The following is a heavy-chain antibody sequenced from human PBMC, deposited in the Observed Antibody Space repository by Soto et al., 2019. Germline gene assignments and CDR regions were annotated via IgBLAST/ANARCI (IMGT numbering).Heavy chain of an antibody. CDR3: AILPGRGGPHGTTAAQPAAIDF. CDR1: RESITSNA. D-gene: IGHD2-2*01. J-gene: IGHJ4*02. V-gene: IGHV1-3*01. CDR2: INPGDGNT. Sequence: CEACRESITSNAMRWACHYKGQRLEWMGWINPGDGNTKYSQNFQGRVTIRRDTSATTAFMELSNLRSEDTAVYYCAILPGRGGPHGTTAAQPAAIDFWGQGTLVTVSS.